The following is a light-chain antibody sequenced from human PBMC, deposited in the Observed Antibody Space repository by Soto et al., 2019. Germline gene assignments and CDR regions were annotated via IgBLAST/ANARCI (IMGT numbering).Light chain of an antibody. CDR3: AAWDDSLSGPDVV. CDR1: SSNIGSNY. J-gene: IGLJ2*01. Sequence: SVLTQPPSASGTPGQRVTISCSGSSSNIGSNYVYWYQQLPGTAPKLLIYRNNQRPSGVPDRFSGSKSGTSASLAISGLRSEDEADYYCAAWDDSLSGPDVVFGGGTQLTVL. CDR2: RNN. V-gene: IGLV1-47*01.